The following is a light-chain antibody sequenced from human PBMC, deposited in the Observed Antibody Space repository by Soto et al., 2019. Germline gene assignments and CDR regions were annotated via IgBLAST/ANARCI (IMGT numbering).Light chain of an antibody. CDR2: DAS. J-gene: IGKJ5*01. CDR3: QHRYNWPFT. V-gene: IGKV3-11*01. CDR1: QSVTSY. Sequence: EIVLTQSPATLSLSPGERATLSCRASQSVTSYLVWYQQKPGQAPRLLIYDASNRATGIPARFTGSGSGTDFTLTISSLEPEDVAVYYCQHRYNWPFTFGQGTRLESK.